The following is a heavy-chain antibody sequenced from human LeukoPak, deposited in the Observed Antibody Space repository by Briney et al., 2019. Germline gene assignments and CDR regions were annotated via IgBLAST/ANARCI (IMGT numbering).Heavy chain of an antibody. CDR3: ARGPYSYDSSGAFDI. J-gene: IGHJ3*02. CDR2: ISRSVST. Sequence: SETLSLTCTVSGDSISSGDYYWSWIRHPAGKGLEWIVRISRSVSTNYNPSLNSRVTISVDTSKNQFSLKLSSVTAADTAVYFCARGPYSYDSSGAFDIWGQGTMVTVSS. V-gene: IGHV4-61*02. CDR1: GDSISSGDYY. D-gene: IGHD3-22*01.